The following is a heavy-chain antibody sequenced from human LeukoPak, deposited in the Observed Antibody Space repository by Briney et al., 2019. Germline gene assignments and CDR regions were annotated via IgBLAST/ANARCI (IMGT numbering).Heavy chain of an antibody. D-gene: IGHD3-16*01. CDR3: ARDNDSRDPPHFDY. V-gene: IGHV3-30*02. CDR2: IRYDGINK. Sequence: GGSLRLSCAASGFTFSTHGMHWVRQAPGKGLEWVAFIRYDGINKYYADSVKGRFTISRDNSKNTLYLQMNSLRSEDTAVYYCARDNDSRDPPHFDYWGQGTLVTVSS. CDR1: GFTFSTHG. J-gene: IGHJ4*02.